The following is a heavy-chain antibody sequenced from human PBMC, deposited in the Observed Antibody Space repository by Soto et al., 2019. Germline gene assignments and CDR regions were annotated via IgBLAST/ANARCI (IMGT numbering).Heavy chain of an antibody. D-gene: IGHD1-1*01. CDR1: GFTFSNYA. CDR2: ISGSGGST. CDR3: ENGDGYNPDGSFQH. V-gene: IGHV3-23*01. J-gene: IGHJ1*01. Sequence: EVQLLESGGGLVQPGGSLRLSCAASGFTFSNYAMSWVRQAPGKGLEWVSGISGSGGSTYYADSVKGRFTISKDNSNNTLYLQRNSLGAENTAGYYCENGDGYNPDGSFQHWGQGTLVPVPS.